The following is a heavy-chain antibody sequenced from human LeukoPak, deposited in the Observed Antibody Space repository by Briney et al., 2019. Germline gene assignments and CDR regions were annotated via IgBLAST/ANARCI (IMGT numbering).Heavy chain of an antibody. CDR1: GFTVSSYF. Sequence: GGSLRLSCAASGFTVSSYFMSWVRQAPGKGLEWVSLIYSDGMTYYADSVQGRFTISRDNSKNTLYLQMNSLRAEDTAVYYCAKATSSYGRAEYFQYWGQGTLVTVSS. CDR3: AKATSSYGRAEYFQY. D-gene: IGHD1-26*01. J-gene: IGHJ1*01. CDR2: IYSDGMT. V-gene: IGHV3-66*01.